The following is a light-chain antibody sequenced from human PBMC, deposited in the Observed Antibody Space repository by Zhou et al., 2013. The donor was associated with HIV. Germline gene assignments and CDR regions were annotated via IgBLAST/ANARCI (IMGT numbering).Light chain of an antibody. CDR2: DAS. CDR3: QQRSNWLT. CDR1: QGIGSA. Sequence: AILLTQSPPSLSASIGDRVTITCRASQGIGSALAWYHQKSGKTPELLMFDASTLQSGVPSRFSGSGSGTDFTLTISSLQPEDFAVYYCQQRSNWLTFGGGTKVE. J-gene: IGKJ4*01. V-gene: IGKV1-13*02.